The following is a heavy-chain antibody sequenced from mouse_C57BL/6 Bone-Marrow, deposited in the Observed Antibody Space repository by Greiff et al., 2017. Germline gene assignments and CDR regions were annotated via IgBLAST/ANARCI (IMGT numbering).Heavy chain of an antibody. Sequence: EVQVVESGAELVKPGASVKLSCTASGFNINDYYMHWVKQRTEQGLEWIGRIDPEDGETKYAQKFKGKATITADTSSNTAYLQRSSLTAEDTAVYYCAKKFAYWGQGTLVTVSA. CDR1: GFNINDYY. J-gene: IGHJ3*01. CDR2: IDPEDGET. CDR3: AKKFAY. V-gene: IGHV14-2*01.